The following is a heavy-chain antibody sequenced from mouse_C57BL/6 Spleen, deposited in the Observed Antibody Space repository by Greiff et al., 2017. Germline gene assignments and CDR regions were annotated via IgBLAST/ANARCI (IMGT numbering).Heavy chain of an antibody. J-gene: IGHJ4*01. Sequence: QVQLKQPGAELVMPGASVKLSCKASGYTFTSYWMHWVKQRPGQGLEWIGEIDPSDSYTNYNQKFKGKSTLTVDKSSSTAYMQLSSLTSEDSAVYYCARYGSSSYYAMDYWGQGTSVTVSS. CDR1: GYTFTSYW. V-gene: IGHV1-69*01. D-gene: IGHD1-1*01. CDR3: ARYGSSSYYAMDY. CDR2: IDPSDSYT.